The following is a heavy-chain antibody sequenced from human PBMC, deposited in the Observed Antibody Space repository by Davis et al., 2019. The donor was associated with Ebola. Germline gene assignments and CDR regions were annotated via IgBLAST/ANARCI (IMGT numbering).Heavy chain of an antibody. Sequence: SDTLSLTCAAYGGSFSGYYWSWIRQPPGKGLEWIGEINHSGGTNYNPSLKSRVTISADTSKNQFTLKLSSVTAADTSVYYCAGSYFDGHWGQGTLVTVSS. CDR3: AGSYFDGH. V-gene: IGHV4-34*01. CDR1: GGSFSGYY. D-gene: IGHD3-9*01. CDR2: INHSGGT. J-gene: IGHJ4*02.